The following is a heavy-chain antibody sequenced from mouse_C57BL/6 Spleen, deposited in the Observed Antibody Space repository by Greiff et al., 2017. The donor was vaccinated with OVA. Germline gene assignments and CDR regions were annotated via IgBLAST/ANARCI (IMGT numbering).Heavy chain of an antibody. V-gene: IGHV1-22*01. CDR2: INPNNGGT. CDR3: ASGDYYCSSYVGYWYFDV. CDR1: GYTFTDYN. Sequence: EVQLQQSGPELVKPGASVKMSCKASGYTFTDYNMHWVKQSHGKSLEWIGYINPNNGGTSYNQKFKGKATLTVNTSSSTAYMELHSLTSEDSAFYYCASGDYYCSSYVGYWYFDVWGTGTTVTVSS. J-gene: IGHJ1*03. D-gene: IGHD1-1*01.